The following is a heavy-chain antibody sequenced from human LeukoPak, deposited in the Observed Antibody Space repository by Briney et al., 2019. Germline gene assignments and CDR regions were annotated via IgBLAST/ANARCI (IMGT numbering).Heavy chain of an antibody. J-gene: IGHJ4*02. CDR2: INSDGSTT. D-gene: IGHD3-16*01. V-gene: IGHV3-74*01. CDR3: ARDLRGIGDETAY. CDR1: GYTFSTYW. Sequence: PGGSLRLSCAASGYTFSTYWMHWVRQAPGKGLVWVSRINSDGSTTSYADSVEGRFTISRDNAKNTLYLHMNSLRAEDAAVYYCARDLRGIGDETAYWGQGTLVTVSS.